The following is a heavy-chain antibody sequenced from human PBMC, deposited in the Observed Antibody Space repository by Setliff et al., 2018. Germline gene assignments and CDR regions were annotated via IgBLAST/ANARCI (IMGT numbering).Heavy chain of an antibody. CDR3: ATDGPVLNGDYIS. D-gene: IGHD3-10*01. Sequence: SETLSLTCAVYSGSFSGYYWSWIRQPPGKGLEWIGEINHSGNTNYNPSLKSRVTISVDTSKNQISLKLSSVTAADTAVYYFATDGPVLNGDYISWGQGTLVTVSS. CDR1: SGSFSGYY. J-gene: IGHJ5*02. V-gene: IGHV4-34*01. CDR2: INHSGNT.